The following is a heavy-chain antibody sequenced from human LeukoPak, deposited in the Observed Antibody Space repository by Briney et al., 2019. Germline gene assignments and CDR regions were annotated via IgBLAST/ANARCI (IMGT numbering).Heavy chain of an antibody. CDR3: ARTHYDILTGFDY. CDR1: GFTFSSYA. Sequence: PGGSLRLSCAASGFTFSSYAMHWVRQAPGKGLEWVAVISYDGSNKYYADSVKGRFTISRDNSKNTLYLQMNSLRAEDTAVYYCARTHYDILTGFDYWGQGTLVTVSS. V-gene: IGHV3-30-3*01. J-gene: IGHJ4*02. CDR2: ISYDGSNK. D-gene: IGHD3-9*01.